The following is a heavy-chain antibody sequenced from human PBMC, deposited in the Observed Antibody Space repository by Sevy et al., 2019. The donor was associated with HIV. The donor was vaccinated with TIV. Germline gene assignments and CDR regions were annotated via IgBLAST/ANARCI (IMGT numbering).Heavy chain of an antibody. CDR2: ISSNGGST. CDR3: ARGTATATGGDV. V-gene: IGHV3-64*01. J-gene: IGHJ6*04. CDR1: GFTFSSYA. D-gene: IGHD5-18*01. Sequence: GGSLRLSCAASGFTFSSYAMHWVRQAPGKGLEYVSAISSNGGSTYYANSVKGRFTISRDNSKNTLYLQMGSQRAEDMAGYYCARGTATATGGDVWGKGTTVTVSS.